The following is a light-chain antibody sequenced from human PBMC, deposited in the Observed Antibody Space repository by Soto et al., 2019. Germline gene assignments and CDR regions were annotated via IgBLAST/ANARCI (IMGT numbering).Light chain of an antibody. V-gene: IGKV3-20*01. Sequence: EIVLTQSPGTLSLSPGERATLSCRASQSVSSAYLAWYQQKPGQAPRLLIYGASSRATDIPDRFSGSGSGTDFTLSISRLEPEDFAVYYCLHYGSSPQTFGPGTKVDIK. CDR2: GAS. J-gene: IGKJ1*01. CDR3: LHYGSSPQT. CDR1: QSVSSAY.